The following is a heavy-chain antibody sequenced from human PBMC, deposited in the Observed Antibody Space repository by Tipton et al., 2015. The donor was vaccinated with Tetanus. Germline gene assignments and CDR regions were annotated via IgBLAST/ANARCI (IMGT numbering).Heavy chain of an antibody. D-gene: IGHD3-22*01. CDR3: ASYYYDSSEPGYYFDY. CDR1: GGSISSGGYY. CDR2: IYYSGGT. J-gene: IGHJ4*02. Sequence: TLSLTCTVSGGSISSGGYYWSWVRQHPGKGLEWIGYIYYSGGTYYNPSLKSRVTISVDTSKNQFSLKLSSVTAADTAVYYCASYYYDSSEPGYYFDYWGQGTLVTVSS. V-gene: IGHV4-31*03.